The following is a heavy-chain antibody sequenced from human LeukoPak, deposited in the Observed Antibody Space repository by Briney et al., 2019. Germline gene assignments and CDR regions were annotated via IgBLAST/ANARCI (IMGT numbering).Heavy chain of an antibody. CDR1: GFTFSHYS. Sequence: KTGGSLRLSCAACGFTFSHYSIDWVRQAPGKGLERVASITSSSSHIYYADSVKGRFTISRDNAKNEVYLQMNSLRAEDTAIYYCARVMMGDTVTTFHYYCMDVWGVGTTVTVSS. CDR3: ARVMMGDTVTTFHYYCMDV. D-gene: IGHD4-11*01. CDR2: ITSSSSHI. V-gene: IGHV3-21*01. J-gene: IGHJ6*03.